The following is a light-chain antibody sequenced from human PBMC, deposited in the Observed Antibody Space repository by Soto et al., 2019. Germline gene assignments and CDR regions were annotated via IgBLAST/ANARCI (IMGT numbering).Light chain of an antibody. CDR3: QQCGTSPWT. CDR1: QSVGSSY. J-gene: IGKJ1*01. Sequence: IVLTQSPVTLSLSPSEVASLSCRASQSVGSSYLVWYQQKPGQAPRLLIYGASSRATGIPDRFSGSGSGTDFTLTISRLEPEDFAVYYCQQCGTSPWTFGQGTKVDIK. V-gene: IGKV3-20*01. CDR2: GAS.